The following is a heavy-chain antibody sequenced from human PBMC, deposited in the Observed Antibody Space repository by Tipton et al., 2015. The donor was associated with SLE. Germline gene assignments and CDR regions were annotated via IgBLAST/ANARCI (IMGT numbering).Heavy chain of an antibody. D-gene: IGHD5-18*01. Sequence: TLSLTCTVSGGSVSSYYWSWIRQPAGKGLEWIGRIYTGGTTNYNPSLKSRVIMSADTSKNQFSLKLSSVTAADTAVYYCARGGYNYGFYYYNMDVWGKGTTVTVSS. J-gene: IGHJ6*03. CDR3: ARGGYNYGFYYYNMDV. CDR2: IYTGGTT. V-gene: IGHV4-4*07. CDR1: GGSVSSYY.